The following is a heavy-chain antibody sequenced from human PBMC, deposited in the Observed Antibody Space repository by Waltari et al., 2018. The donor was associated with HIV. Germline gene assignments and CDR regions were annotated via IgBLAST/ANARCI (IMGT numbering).Heavy chain of an antibody. CDR3: ARRGIQLWFYAFDI. V-gene: IGHV4-61*02. Sequence: QVQLQESGPGLVKHSQTLSLTCTASGGAISSGSYYWSWIRQPAGKGLEWIGRIYTSGSTNYNPSLKSRVTISVDTSKNQFSLKLSSVTAADTAVYYCARRGIQLWFYAFDIWGQGTMVTVSS. J-gene: IGHJ3*02. CDR2: IYTSGST. D-gene: IGHD5-18*01. CDR1: GGAISSGSYY.